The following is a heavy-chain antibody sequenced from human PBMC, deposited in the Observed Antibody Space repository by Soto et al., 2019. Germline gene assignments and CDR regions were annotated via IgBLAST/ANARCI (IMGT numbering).Heavy chain of an antibody. CDR2: IIGSGCTT. D-gene: IGHD1-7*01. Sequence: EVQLSESGGGLVQPGGSLRLSCTAAGFIFRNYVMTWVRQAPGKGLEWVSSIIGSGCTTYYTDSVKGRFTISRDNSKNTLFLQINSLRAEDTAVYYCAKRPLELQMYDYWGQGTLVTVSS. CDR1: GFIFRNYV. V-gene: IGHV3-23*01. J-gene: IGHJ4*02. CDR3: AKRPLELQMYDY.